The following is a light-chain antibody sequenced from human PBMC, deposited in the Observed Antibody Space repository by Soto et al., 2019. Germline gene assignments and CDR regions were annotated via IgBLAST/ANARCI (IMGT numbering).Light chain of an antibody. CDR3: QQYHPFPLT. V-gene: IGKV1-5*01. CDR1: QTINNW. Sequence: DIQMTQSPSTLSASVGDRVTITCRASQTINNWMAWYHQKPGEAPKLLIYDAFSLQTGVPFTFSGSGSGTEFSLTISSLQPDDFGTYYCQQYHPFPLTFGGGTKVEIK. J-gene: IGKJ4*01. CDR2: DAF.